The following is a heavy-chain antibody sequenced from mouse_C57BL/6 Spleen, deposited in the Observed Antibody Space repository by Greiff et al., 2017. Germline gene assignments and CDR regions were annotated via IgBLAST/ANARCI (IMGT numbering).Heavy chain of an antibody. CDR3: ARHEDDYYGSSHRYFDV. CDR1: GYTFTEYT. J-gene: IGHJ1*03. CDR2: FYPGSGSI. V-gene: IGHV1-62-2*01. D-gene: IGHD1-1*01. Sequence: QVQLQQSGAELVKPGASVKLSCKASGYTFTEYTIHWVKQRSGQGLEWIGWFYPGSGSIKYNEKFKDKATLTADKSSSTVYMELSRLTSEDSAVYFCARHEDDYYGSSHRYFDVWGTGTTVTVSS.